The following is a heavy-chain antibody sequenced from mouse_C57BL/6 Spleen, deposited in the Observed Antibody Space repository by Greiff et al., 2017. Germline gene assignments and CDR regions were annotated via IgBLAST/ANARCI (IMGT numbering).Heavy chain of an antibody. D-gene: IGHD1-1*01. CDR2: IYPGDGDT. CDR1: GYAFSSSW. V-gene: IGHV1-82*01. CDR3: ARDYYYGSADY. Sequence: QVQLQQSGPELVKPGASVKISCKASGYAFSSSWMNWVKQRPGKGLEWIGRIYPGDGDTNYNGKFKGKATLTADKSSSTAYMQLSSLTSEDSAVYFCARDYYYGSADYGGQGTTLTVAS. J-gene: IGHJ2*01.